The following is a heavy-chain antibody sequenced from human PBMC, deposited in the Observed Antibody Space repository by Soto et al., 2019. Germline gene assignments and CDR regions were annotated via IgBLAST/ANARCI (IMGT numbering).Heavy chain of an antibody. Sequence: QVQLMQSGAEVKKPGASVRVSCKASGYTFTNYYVHWVRQAPGQGLEWMGFINPHGGSTTYAQKFQGRFTVTTDTSTRTVYMKLSSLRSEDTAVSYCARSAPYDYWGQGTLVTVSS. CDR2: INPHGGST. CDR1: GYTFTNYY. J-gene: IGHJ4*02. CDR3: ARSAPYDY. V-gene: IGHV1-46*01.